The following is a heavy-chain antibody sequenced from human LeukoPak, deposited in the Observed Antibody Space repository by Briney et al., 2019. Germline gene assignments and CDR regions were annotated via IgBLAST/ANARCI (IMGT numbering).Heavy chain of an antibody. CDR2: ISDHAHNA. Sequence: PGGSLRLSCAASGLTFSTNDMSWVRHAPGEGLEWVSNISDHAHNAQYAHSIDARFTDSTDNSKYTLYLKMSSQRAADTAVYYCAKDVASFVGASLSWGQGTMVTVSS. V-gene: IGHV3-23*01. J-gene: IGHJ3*01. CDR3: AKDVASFVGASLS. CDR1: GLTFSTND. D-gene: IGHD4/OR15-4a*01.